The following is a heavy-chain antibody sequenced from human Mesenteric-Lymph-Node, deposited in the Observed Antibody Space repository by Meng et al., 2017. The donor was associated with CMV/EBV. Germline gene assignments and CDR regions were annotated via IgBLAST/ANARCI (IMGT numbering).Heavy chain of an antibody. D-gene: IGHD5-18*01. CDR1: GYRFTNYY. CDR2: IYPGDSDT. V-gene: IGHV5-51*01. J-gene: IGHJ4*02. CDR3: ARSEARYGYFDF. Sequence: KVSCKGSGYRFTNYYIAWVRQMPGKGLEWMGIIYPGDSDTRYYPSFQGQVTISVDKSISTAYLQWSSLKASDTAMYYCARSEARYGYFDFWGQGTLVTVSS.